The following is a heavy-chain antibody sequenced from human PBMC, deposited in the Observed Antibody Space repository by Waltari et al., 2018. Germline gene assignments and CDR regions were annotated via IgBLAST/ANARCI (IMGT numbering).Heavy chain of an antibody. CDR3: ARGVGSPGDF. Sequence: EVHLVQSGAEVKQPGESLKISCKGSGYSFTNYWINWVRQRPGKGLAWRGRIDPSDSETNYSPSFQGHVTISADKSTNTAYLQWSTLKASDTAMYYCARGVGSPGDFWGQGTLVTVSS. V-gene: IGHV5-10-1*03. J-gene: IGHJ4*02. CDR1: GYSFTNYW. CDR2: IDPSDSET. D-gene: IGHD2-8*01.